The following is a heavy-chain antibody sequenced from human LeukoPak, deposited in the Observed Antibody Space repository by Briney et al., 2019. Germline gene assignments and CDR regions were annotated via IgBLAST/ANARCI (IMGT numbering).Heavy chain of an antibody. CDR2: IYYSGST. V-gene: IGHV4-59*01. CDR3: ARLFMVRGVIITSYFDY. J-gene: IGHJ4*02. Sequence: SETLSLTCTVSGGSISSYYWSWIRQPPGKGLEWIGYIYYSGSTNYNPSLKSRVTISVDTSKNQFSLKLSSVTAADTAVYYCARLFMVRGVIITSYFDYWGQGTLVTVSS. D-gene: IGHD3-10*01. CDR1: GGSISSYY.